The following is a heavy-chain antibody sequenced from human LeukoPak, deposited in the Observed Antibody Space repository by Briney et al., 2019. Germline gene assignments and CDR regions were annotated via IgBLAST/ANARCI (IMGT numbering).Heavy chain of an antibody. CDR2: ISDSGGST. D-gene: IGHD2-2*01. Sequence: GGSLRLSCAASGFTFSSYAMSWVRQAPGKGLEWVSAISDSGGSTYYADSVKGRFTISRDNSKNTLYLQMNSLRAEDTAVYYCAKAPLGYCSSTSCLTVDYWGQGTLVTVSS. CDR1: GFTFSSYA. V-gene: IGHV3-23*01. J-gene: IGHJ4*02. CDR3: AKAPLGYCSSTSCLTVDY.